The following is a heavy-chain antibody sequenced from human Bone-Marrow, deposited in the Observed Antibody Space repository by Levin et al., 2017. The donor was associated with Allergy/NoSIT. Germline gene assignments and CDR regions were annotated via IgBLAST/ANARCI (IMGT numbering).Heavy chain of an antibody. D-gene: IGHD3-3*01. CDR3: ARGDLYDFHFDL. CDR1: GGSISRYY. V-gene: IGHV4-59*01. J-gene: IGHJ4*02. Sequence: PSETLSLTCTLSGGSISRYYWNWIRQAPGKGLEWIGYLSYSGNTYYTPSLKSRVTISKDTSKNQFSLKMTSVTAADTAMYCCARGDLYDFHFDLWGQGTLVTVSS. CDR2: LSYSGNT.